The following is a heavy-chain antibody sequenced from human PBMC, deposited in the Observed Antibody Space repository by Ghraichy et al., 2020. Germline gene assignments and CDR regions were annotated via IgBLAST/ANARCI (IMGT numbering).Heavy chain of an antibody. J-gene: IGHJ4*02. CDR3: IRAPQEILSGKYHFDN. Sequence: GGSLRLSCIASGFTFGDYAMNWVRQAPGKGLEWIGFVRSKAFSGTAEYAASVKGRFTISRDDSKSIAYLQMNSLKVEDTAVYYCIRAPQEILSGKYHFDNWGQGTLVTVSS. CDR1: GFTFGDYA. V-gene: IGHV3-49*04. CDR2: VRSKAFSGTA. D-gene: IGHD6-25*01.